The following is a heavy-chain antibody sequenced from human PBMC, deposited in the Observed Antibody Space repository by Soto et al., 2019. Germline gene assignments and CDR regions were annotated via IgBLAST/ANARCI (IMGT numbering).Heavy chain of an antibody. CDR3: AREDGLVGGTSAFDY. CDR2: INGRSNYK. Sequence: AGGSLRLSCASSGFTFSTYTMNWVRQAPGKGLEWVSSINGRSNYKYYTDSVKGRFTISRDNAKNSLYLQMNRLRAEDTAVYYCAREDGLVGGTSAFDYWGLGTLVTVSS. D-gene: IGHD1-26*01. J-gene: IGHJ4*02. CDR1: GFTFSTYT. V-gene: IGHV3-21*01.